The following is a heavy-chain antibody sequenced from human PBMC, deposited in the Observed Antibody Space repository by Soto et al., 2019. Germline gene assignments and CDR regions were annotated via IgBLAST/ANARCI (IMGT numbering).Heavy chain of an antibody. J-gene: IGHJ5*02. CDR1: GYTFTSYG. Sequence: ASVKVSCKASGYTFTSYGISWVRQAPGQGLEWMGWISAYNGNTNYAQKLQGRVTMTTDTSTSTAYMELRSLRSDDTAVYYCARVELLWFGEYSHRWFDPWGQGTLVTVS. CDR2: ISAYNGNT. V-gene: IGHV1-18*01. CDR3: ARVELLWFGEYSHRWFDP. D-gene: IGHD3-10*01.